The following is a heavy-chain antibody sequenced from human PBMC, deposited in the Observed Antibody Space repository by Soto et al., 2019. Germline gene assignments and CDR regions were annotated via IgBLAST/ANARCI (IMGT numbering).Heavy chain of an antibody. D-gene: IGHD5-12*01. CDR1: GGSLSSGGYY. J-gene: IGHJ4*02. CDR2: IYYSGST. Sequence: QVQLQESGPGLVKPSQTLSLSCTVSGGSLSSGGYYWSWIRQHPGKGLEWIGFIYYSGSTYYNPSLKSRVTSSVDTSQNQFSLKLSSVTAAETAVYYCARDTQRGYSGYFDSWGQGTLVTVSS. CDR3: ARDTQRGYSGYFDS. V-gene: IGHV4-31*03.